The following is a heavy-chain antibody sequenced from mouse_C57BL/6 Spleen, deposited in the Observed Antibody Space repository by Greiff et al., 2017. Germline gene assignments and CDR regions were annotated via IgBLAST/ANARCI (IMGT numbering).Heavy chain of an antibody. CDR2: IDPETGGT. J-gene: IGHJ2*01. CDR1: GYTFTDYE. V-gene: IGHV1-15*01. Sequence: QVQLKESGAELVRPGASVTLSCKASGYTFTDYEMHWVKQTPVHGLEWIGAIDPETGGTAYNQKFKGKAILTADKSSSTAYMELRSLTSEDSAVYYCTGGLRSFDYWGQGTTLTVSS. D-gene: IGHD2-4*01. CDR3: TGGLRSFDY.